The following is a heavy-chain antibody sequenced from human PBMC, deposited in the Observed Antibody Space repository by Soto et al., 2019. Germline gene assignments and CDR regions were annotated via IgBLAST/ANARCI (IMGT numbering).Heavy chain of an antibody. Sequence: EVQLVESGGGLVQPGRSLRLSCAASGFTFDDYAMHWVRQAPGKGLEWVSGISWNSGSIGYADSVKGRFTISRDNAKNSLYLQMNSLRAEDTALYYCAKGGYDCWSGYYFWGQGTLVTVSS. J-gene: IGHJ4*02. CDR2: ISWNSGSI. D-gene: IGHD3-3*01. CDR3: AKGGYDCWSGYYF. V-gene: IGHV3-9*01. CDR1: GFTFDDYA.